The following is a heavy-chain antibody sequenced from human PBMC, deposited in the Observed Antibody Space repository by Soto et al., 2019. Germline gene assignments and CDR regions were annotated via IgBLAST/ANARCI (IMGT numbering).Heavy chain of an antibody. CDR2: ISDDGGNK. CDR1: GLPFTSYA. V-gene: IGHV3-30-3*01. J-gene: IGHJ4*02. CDR3: ARRLTSTVSALGY. D-gene: IGHD6-19*01. Sequence: QVHLVESGGGVVQAGRSLRLSCTASGLPFTSYALHWVRQAPGQGLEWVSLISDDGGNKYFAESVRGRFLISRDNSKNTVYLQMNSLRPEDTAVYFCARRLTSTVSALGYWGQGTLVTVSS.